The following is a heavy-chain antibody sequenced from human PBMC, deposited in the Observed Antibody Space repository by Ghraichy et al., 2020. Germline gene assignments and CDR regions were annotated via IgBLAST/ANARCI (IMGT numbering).Heavy chain of an antibody. V-gene: IGHV3-11*05. Sequence: GGSLRLSCAASGFTFSDYYMTWIRQAPGKGLKWVSYISSDTIYTNYADSVKGRFTISRDNARNSLYLQMNSLRAEDTAVYYCARGSGGYVSGGSGIAYWALGTLVTVPS. J-gene: IGHJ4*01. CDR3: ARGSGGYVSGGSGIAY. D-gene: IGHD1-26*01. CDR2: ISSDTIYT. CDR1: GFTFSDYY.